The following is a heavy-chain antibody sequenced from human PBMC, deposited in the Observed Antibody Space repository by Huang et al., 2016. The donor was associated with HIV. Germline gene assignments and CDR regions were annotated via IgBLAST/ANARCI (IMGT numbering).Heavy chain of an antibody. CDR3: VRSTSGYYYRTDY. J-gene: IGHJ4*02. CDR1: GFSFTNYW. CDR2: IYPGDSDT. D-gene: IGHD3-22*01. Sequence: EVQLAQSGPEVKKPGESLKISCKGSGFSFTNYWIGWVRQVPGKGLEWMGIIYPGDSDTKYSPSFQGQVTISADKSISTAYLQWSSLKASDTAMYYCVRSTSGYYYRTDYWGQGTLVTVSS. V-gene: IGHV5-51*01.